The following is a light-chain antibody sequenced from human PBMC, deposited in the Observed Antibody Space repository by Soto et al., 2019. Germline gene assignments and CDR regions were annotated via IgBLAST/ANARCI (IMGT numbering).Light chain of an antibody. Sequence: DIQLTQSPSFLSASVGDRFTITCRASQGTSSYLAWFQQKPGRAPKLLIYGASTLQGGVPARFSGSGSGTDFTLTISNLQPEDFATYYCLQDYNYPLTFGGGTKVDIK. CDR1: QGTSSY. CDR3: LQDYNYPLT. J-gene: IGKJ4*01. CDR2: GAS. V-gene: IGKV1-9*01.